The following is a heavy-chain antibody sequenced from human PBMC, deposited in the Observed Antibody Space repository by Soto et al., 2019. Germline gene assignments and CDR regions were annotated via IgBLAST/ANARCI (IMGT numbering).Heavy chain of an antibody. D-gene: IGHD1-26*01. J-gene: IGHJ4*02. CDR3: AKDNAGGSYFDY. CDR1: GFTFSSYG. V-gene: IGHV3-30*18. Sequence: QVQLVESGGGVVQPGRSLRHSCAASGFTFSSYGMHWVRQAPGKGLEWVAVISYDGSNKYYADSVKGRFTISRDNSKNTLYLQMNSLRAEDTAVYYCAKDNAGGSYFDYWGQGTLVTVSS. CDR2: ISYDGSNK.